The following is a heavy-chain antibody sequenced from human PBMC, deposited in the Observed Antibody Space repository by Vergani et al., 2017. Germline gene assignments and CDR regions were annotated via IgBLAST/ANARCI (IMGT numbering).Heavy chain of an antibody. J-gene: IGHJ4*02. V-gene: IGHV1-69*01. CDR2: IIPIFGTA. CDR3: ARAEVGAKHAFFDY. CDR1: GGTFSSYA. Sequence: QVQLVQSGAEVKKPGSSVKVSCKASGGTFSSYAISGVRQAPGQGLEWMGGIIPIFGTANYAQKFQGRVTITADESTSTAYMELSSLRSEDTAVYYCARAEVGAKHAFFDYWGQGTLVTVSS. D-gene: IGHD1-26*01.